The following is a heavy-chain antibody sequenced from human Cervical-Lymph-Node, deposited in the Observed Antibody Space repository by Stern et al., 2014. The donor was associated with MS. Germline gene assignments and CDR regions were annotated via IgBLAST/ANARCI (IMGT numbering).Heavy chain of an antibody. CDR2: IYYTWGT. CDR3: ARSYGSGSYYDY. J-gene: IGHJ4*02. V-gene: IGHV4-39*01. Sequence: QLQLQESGPGLVKPSETLSLTCTVSGGSISSSTYYWGWIRQPPGKGLEWIGSIYYTWGTYNNPSLTSRLTISVDTSKHQFSLKLSSVTAADTAVYYCARSYGSGSYYDYWGQGTLVTVSS. CDR1: GGSISSSTYY. D-gene: IGHD3-10*01.